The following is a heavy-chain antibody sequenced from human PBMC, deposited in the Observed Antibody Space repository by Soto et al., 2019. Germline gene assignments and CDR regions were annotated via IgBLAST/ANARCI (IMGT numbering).Heavy chain of an antibody. CDR1: GYTFTSYG. J-gene: IGHJ6*02. V-gene: IGHV1-18*01. D-gene: IGHD3-22*01. Sequence: QGQLVQSGAEVKKPGASVKVSCKASGYTFTSYGISWVRQAPGQGLEWMGWISAYNGNTNYAQKLQGRVTMTTDTSTSPAYMELRSLRSDDTAVYYCARDKGFTMIVVVIPRGMDVWGQGTTVTVSS. CDR3: ARDKGFTMIVVVIPRGMDV. CDR2: ISAYNGNT.